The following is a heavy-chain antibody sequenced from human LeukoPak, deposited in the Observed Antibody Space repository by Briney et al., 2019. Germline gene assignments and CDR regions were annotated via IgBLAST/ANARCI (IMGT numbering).Heavy chain of an antibody. D-gene: IGHD5-24*01. J-gene: IGHJ5*02. V-gene: IGHV4-38-2*01. CDR1: GYSISSGSY. Sequence: PSETLSLTCAVSGYSISSGSYWGWIRQPPGKGLEWIGSFYHNGSTYYNPSLKSRVTISVDTSKNQFSLKLSSVTAADTAVYYCARTGDGYNPGGGWFVPWGQGTLVTVSS. CDR3: ARTGDGYNPGGGWFVP. CDR2: FYHNGST.